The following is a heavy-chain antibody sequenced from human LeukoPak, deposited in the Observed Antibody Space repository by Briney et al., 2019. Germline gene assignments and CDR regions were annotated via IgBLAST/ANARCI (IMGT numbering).Heavy chain of an antibody. CDR1: GGSISSYY. Sequence: PSETLSLTCTVSGGSISSYYWSWIRQPPGKGLEWIGYIYYSGSTNYNPSLKSRVTISVDTSKNQFSLKLSSVTAADTAVYYCARVRPPVYYDSSGYPDYWGLGTLVTVSS. J-gene: IGHJ4*02. V-gene: IGHV4-59*01. D-gene: IGHD3-22*01. CDR2: IYYSGST. CDR3: ARVRPPVYYDSSGYPDY.